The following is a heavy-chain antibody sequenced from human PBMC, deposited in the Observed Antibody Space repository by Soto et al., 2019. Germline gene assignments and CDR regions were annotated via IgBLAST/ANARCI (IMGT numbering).Heavy chain of an antibody. J-gene: IGHJ6*02. Sequence: QVQLAQSGGEVKKPGASVKVSCKTSGYSFTTYGISWVRQAPGQGLEWMGWISAYNGNTNYAQKLQGRVTMTTDTSTSTAYMKLRSLRSDDTAVYYCAREGPAPYYYYGMDVWGQGSTVTVSS. CDR2: ISAYNGNT. CDR3: AREGPAPYYYYGMDV. CDR1: GYSFTTYG. V-gene: IGHV1-18*01.